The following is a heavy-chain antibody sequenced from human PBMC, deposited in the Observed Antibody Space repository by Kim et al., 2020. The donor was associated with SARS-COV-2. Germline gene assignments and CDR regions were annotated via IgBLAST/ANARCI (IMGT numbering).Heavy chain of an antibody. CDR1: GYTFPNSG. V-gene: IGHV1-18*01. D-gene: IGHD1-1*01. CDR3: ATRMETTGHDAFDS. Sequence: ASVKVSCKASGYTFPNSGISWVLQALGQGPEWMGWTNIYNDNTRYTQRFQGRITMTIDASTNTASMELRSLISDDTAEYYCATRMETTGHDAFDSWGQGT. CDR2: TNIYNDNT. J-gene: IGHJ3*02.